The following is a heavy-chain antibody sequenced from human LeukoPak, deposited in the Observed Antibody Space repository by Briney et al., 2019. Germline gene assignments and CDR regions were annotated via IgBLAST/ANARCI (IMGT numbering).Heavy chain of an antibody. Sequence: GRSLRLSCAASGFTFSSYGMHWVRQAPGKGLEWVAVIWYDGSNKYYADSEKGRFTISRDNSKNTLYLQMNSLRAEDTAVYYCAKGKGIAVGHFSFDYWGQGTLVTVSS. CDR1: GFTFSSYG. V-gene: IGHV3-33*06. J-gene: IGHJ4*02. CDR2: IWYDGSNK. D-gene: IGHD6-19*01. CDR3: AKGKGIAVGHFSFDY.